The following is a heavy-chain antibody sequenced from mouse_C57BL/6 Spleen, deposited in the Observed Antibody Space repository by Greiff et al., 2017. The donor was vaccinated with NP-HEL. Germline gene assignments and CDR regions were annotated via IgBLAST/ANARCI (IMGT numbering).Heavy chain of an antibody. CDR2: ISNGGGST. J-gene: IGHJ4*01. D-gene: IGHD1-1*01. CDR3: ARHNGYYGSSHGYAMDY. V-gene: IGHV5-12*01. Sequence: EVQLVESGGGLVQPGGSLKLSCAASGFTFSDYYMYWVRQTPEKRLEWVAYISNGGGSTYYPDTVKGRFTISRDNAKNTLYLQMSRLKSEDTAMYYCARHNGYYGSSHGYAMDYWGQGTSVTVSS. CDR1: GFTFSDYY.